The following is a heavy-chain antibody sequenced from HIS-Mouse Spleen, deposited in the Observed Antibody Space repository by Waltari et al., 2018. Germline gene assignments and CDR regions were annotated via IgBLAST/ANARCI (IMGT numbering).Heavy chain of an antibody. CDR1: GFTFSSFG. CDR3: AKGGLMVYAIGDY. V-gene: IGHV3-33*06. J-gene: IGHJ4*02. Sequence: QVQLVESGGGVVQPGRSLRLSCAASGFTFSSFGMHWVRQAPGKGLEWVAVIWYDGSNKYYADSVKGRFTISRDNSKNTLYLQMNSLRAEDTAVYYCAKGGLMVYAIGDYWGQGTLDTVSS. CDR2: IWYDGSNK. D-gene: IGHD2-8*01.